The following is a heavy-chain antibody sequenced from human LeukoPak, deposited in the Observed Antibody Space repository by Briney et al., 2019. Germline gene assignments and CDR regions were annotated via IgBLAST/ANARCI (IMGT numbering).Heavy chain of an antibody. J-gene: IGHJ4*02. V-gene: IGHV4-59*01. Sequence: SGTLSLTCTVSGGSISSYYWSWIRQPPGKGLEWIGYIYYSGSTNYNPSLKSRVTISVDTSKNQFSLKLSSVTAADTAVYYCARDDGGTFDYWGQGTLVTVSS. CDR3: ARDDGGTFDY. CDR1: GGSISSYY. CDR2: IYYSGST. D-gene: IGHD3-16*01.